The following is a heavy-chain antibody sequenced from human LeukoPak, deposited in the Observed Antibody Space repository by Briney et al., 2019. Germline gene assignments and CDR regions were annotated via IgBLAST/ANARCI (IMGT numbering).Heavy chain of an antibody. CDR3: ARAGVVAVAGSNGMDV. Sequence: SETLSLTCTVSGGSISSYYWSWIRQPPGKGLEWIGYIYYSGSTNYNPSLKSRVTISVDTSKNQFSLKLSSVTAADTAVYYCARAGVVAVAGSNGMDVWGQGTTVTVSS. CDR2: IYYSGST. CDR1: GGSISSYY. J-gene: IGHJ6*02. D-gene: IGHD6-19*01. V-gene: IGHV4-59*01.